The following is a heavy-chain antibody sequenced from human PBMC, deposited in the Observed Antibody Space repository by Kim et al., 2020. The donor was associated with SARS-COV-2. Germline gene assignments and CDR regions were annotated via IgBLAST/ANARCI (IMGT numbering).Heavy chain of an antibody. V-gene: IGHV3-74*01. J-gene: IGHJ4*02. CDR3: ASPAPARYCSGGSCYSDFDY. CDR2: INSYGSST. Sequence: GGSLRLSCAASGFTFSSYWMHWVRQAPGKGLVWVSRINSYGSSTSYADSVKGRFTISRDNAKNTLYLQMNSLRAEDTAVYYCASPAPARYCSGGSCYSDFDYWGQGTLVTVSS. CDR1: GFTFSSYW. D-gene: IGHD2-15*01.